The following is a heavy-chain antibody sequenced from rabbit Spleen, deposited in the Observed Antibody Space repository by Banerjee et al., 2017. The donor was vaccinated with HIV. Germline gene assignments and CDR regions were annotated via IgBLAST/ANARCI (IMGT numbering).Heavy chain of an antibody. V-gene: IGHV1S40*01. CDR2: IYPGSSGNT. J-gene: IGHJ3*01. Sequence: QSLVESAGGLVKHGASLLITCNASGFSFNSSYEMCWVRQAPGKGLEWIACIYPGSSGNTYTATWAKGRFTISKTSSTTVTLEMTSLTVADTATYFCARERAASSYYPDRLDLWGPGTLVTVS. D-gene: IGHD1-1*01. CDR3: ARERAASSYYPDRLDL. CDR1: GFSFNSSYE.